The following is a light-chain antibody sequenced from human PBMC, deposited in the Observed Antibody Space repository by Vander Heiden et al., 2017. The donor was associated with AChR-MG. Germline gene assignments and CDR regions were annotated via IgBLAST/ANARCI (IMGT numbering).Light chain of an antibody. CDR1: QSLLHSNGHNY. CDR2: LGS. Sequence: DIEMTQSPLSLPATPGEPASIPCRSSQSLLHSNGHNYLNWHLQTPEQSPQFLIYLGSRRAGGVADRSSGSGSGTDFTLKSSRVEAEDIGVYYYIQALQTPITFGQGTRLEIK. CDR3: IQALQTPIT. V-gene: IGKV2-28*01. J-gene: IGKJ5*01.